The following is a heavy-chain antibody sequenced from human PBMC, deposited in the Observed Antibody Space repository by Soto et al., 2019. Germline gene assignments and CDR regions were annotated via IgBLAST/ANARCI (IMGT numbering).Heavy chain of an antibody. Sequence: QVQLQESGPGLVKPSETLSLTCTVSGGSISSYYWSWIRQPPGKGLEWIGYIYYSGSTNYNPSLKSRVTISVDTSKNQFSLKLSSVTAADTAVYYCARVGLWDTVQDAFDIWGQATMVTVSS. J-gene: IGHJ3*02. CDR1: GGSISSYY. CDR3: ARVGLWDTVQDAFDI. CDR2: IYYSGST. V-gene: IGHV4-59*01. D-gene: IGHD3-16*01.